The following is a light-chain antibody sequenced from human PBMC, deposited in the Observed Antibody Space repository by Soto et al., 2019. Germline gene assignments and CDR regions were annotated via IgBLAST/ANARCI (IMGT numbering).Light chain of an antibody. CDR3: YHSGT. Sequence: DIQMTQSPSTLSASVGDRVTITCRASQSISSWLAWYQQKPGKAPKLLIYDASSLESGVPSRFSGSGSGTDFTLTISGLEPEDFAVYYCYHSGTFGQGTKVDIK. CDR2: DAS. V-gene: IGKV1-5*01. J-gene: IGKJ1*01. CDR1: QSISSW.